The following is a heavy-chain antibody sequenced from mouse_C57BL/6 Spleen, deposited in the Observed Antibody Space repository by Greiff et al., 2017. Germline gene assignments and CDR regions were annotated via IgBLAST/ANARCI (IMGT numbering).Heavy chain of an antibody. Sequence: QVQLQQPGAELVMPGASVKLSCKASGYTFTSYWMHWVKQRPGQGLEWIGGIDPSDSYTNYNQKFKGKSTWTVDKSSSTAYMQLSSLTSEDSAVYYGARLYYYGSSPFAYWGQGTLVTVSA. J-gene: IGHJ3*01. CDR3: ARLYYYGSSPFAY. D-gene: IGHD1-1*01. V-gene: IGHV1-69*01. CDR1: GYTFTSYW. CDR2: IDPSDSYT.